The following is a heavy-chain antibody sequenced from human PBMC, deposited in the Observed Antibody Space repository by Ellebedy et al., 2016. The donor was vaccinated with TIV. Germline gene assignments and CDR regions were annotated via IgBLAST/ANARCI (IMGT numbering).Heavy chain of an antibody. CDR1: GFTFSSYA. CDR2: ISGSGGST. D-gene: IGHD3-10*01. CDR3: AKDRRLLWFGEGYYFDY. V-gene: IGHV3-23*01. Sequence: GESLKISXAASGFTFSSYAMSWVRQAPGKGLEWVSAISGSGGSTYYADSVKGRFTISRDNSKNTLYLQMNSLRAEDTAVYYCAKDRRLLWFGEGYYFDYWGQGTLVTVSS. J-gene: IGHJ4*02.